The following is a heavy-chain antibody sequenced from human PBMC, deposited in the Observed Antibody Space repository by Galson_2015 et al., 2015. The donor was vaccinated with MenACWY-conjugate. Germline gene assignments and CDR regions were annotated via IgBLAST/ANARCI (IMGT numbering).Heavy chain of an antibody. CDR1: GYRFTNSW. J-gene: IGHJ5*02. CDR2: IYPSDSDT. Sequence: QSGAEVKKPGESLKISCKASGYRFTNSWIAWVRQMPGKGLEWMGIIYPSDSDTRYSPSFQGQVTISADKSIDTAYLQWSSLKASDTAMYYCARQGSGSSWFDPWGQGTLVTVSS. D-gene: IGHD6-6*01. CDR3: ARQGSGSSWFDP. V-gene: IGHV5-51*01.